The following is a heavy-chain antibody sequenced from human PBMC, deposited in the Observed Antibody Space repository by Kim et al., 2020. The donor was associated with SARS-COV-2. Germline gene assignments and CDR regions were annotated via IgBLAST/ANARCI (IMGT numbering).Heavy chain of an antibody. J-gene: IGHJ6*02. CDR2: GSDK. CDR3: ARNLPMDV. V-gene: IGHV3-7*01. Sequence: GSDKYYSDSVKGRVTISRDNARNSLYLKMDSLEAEDSAIYYWARNLPMDVWGQGTTVTVSS.